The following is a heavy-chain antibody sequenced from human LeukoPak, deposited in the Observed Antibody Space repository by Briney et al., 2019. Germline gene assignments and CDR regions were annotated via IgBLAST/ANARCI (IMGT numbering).Heavy chain of an antibody. Sequence: SETLSLTCAVYGGSFSGYYWSWIRQPPGKGLEWIGEINHSGSTNYNPSLKSRVTISVDTSKNQFSLKLSSVTAADTAVYYCASHYYDSSGCPSPFDYWGQGTLVTVSS. CDR3: ASHYYDSSGCPSPFDY. V-gene: IGHV4-34*01. CDR2: INHSGST. J-gene: IGHJ4*02. CDR1: GGSFSGYY. D-gene: IGHD3-22*01.